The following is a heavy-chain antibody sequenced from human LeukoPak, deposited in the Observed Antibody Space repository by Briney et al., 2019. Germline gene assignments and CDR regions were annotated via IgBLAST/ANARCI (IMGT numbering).Heavy chain of an antibody. D-gene: IGHD3-22*01. CDR1: GGTFSSYA. Sequence: GASVKVSCKASGGTFSSYAISWVRQAPGQGLEWMGRIIPILGIANYAQKFQGRVTITTDESTSTAYMELSSLRSEDTAVYYCASSYYEAFLFDYWGQGTLVTVSS. CDR3: ASSYYEAFLFDY. J-gene: IGHJ4*02. V-gene: IGHV1-69*04. CDR2: IIPILGIA.